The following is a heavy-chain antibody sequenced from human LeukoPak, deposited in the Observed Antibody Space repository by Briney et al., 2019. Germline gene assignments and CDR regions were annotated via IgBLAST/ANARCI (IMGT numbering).Heavy chain of an antibody. D-gene: IGHD3-16*01. CDR1: GFTFSSYS. Sequence: GGSLRLSCAASGFTFSSYSMNWVRQAPGKGLEWVSSISSSSSYIYYADSVKGRFTISRDNAKNSLYLQMNSLRAEDTAVYYCARADRLGAALLASFDYWGQGTLVTVSS. CDR3: ARADRLGAALLASFDY. J-gene: IGHJ4*02. CDR2: ISSSSSYI. V-gene: IGHV3-21*01.